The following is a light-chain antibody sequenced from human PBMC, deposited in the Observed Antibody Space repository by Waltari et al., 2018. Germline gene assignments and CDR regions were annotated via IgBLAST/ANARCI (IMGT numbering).Light chain of an antibody. Sequence: EIVLTQSPGTLSLSPGERATLSCRASQSGSSSFLAWYQQKPGQAPRLLIYGASSRATGIPDRFSGSGSGTDFTLTISRLEPEDFAVYYCQQYSTSPTWTFGQGTKVEIK. CDR1: QSGSSSF. J-gene: IGKJ1*01. CDR3: QQYSTSPTWT. V-gene: IGKV3-20*01. CDR2: GAS.